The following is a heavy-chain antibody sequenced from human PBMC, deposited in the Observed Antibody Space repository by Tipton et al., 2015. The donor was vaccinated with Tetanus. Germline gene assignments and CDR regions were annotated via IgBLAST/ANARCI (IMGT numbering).Heavy chain of an antibody. D-gene: IGHD1-20*01. CDR3: AKGPPDYYNWNYFDY. CDR1: GFTFSSYW. V-gene: IGHV3-7*03. Sequence: SLRLSCAASGFTFSSYWMSWVRQAPGKGLEWVANIKQDGSAKYYVDSVKGRFTISRDNAKNSLYLQMNSLSAEDTAVYYCAKGPPDYYNWNYFDYWGQGTLVTVSS. CDR2: IKQDGSAK. J-gene: IGHJ4*02.